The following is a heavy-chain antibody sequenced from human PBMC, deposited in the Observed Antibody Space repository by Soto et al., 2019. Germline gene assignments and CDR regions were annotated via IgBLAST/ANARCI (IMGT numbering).Heavy chain of an antibody. V-gene: IGHV3-48*01. CDR3: ARGAKGNGGNVDY. CDR2: VSSGSDTI. CDR1: GFTFSTYS. J-gene: IGHJ4*02. Sequence: EVQLVESGGGLVQPGGSLRLSCAASGFTFSTYSMNWVRQAPGKGLEWVSYVSSGSDTIYHADSVKGRFTISRDNAKNSLYLQRNSLRAEDTAVYYCARGAKGNGGNVDYWGQGPLVTVSS. D-gene: IGHD1-1*01.